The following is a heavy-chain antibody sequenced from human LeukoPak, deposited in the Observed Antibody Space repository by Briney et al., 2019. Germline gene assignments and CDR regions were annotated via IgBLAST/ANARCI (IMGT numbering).Heavy chain of an antibody. D-gene: IGHD3-16*01. V-gene: IGHV3-7*01. CDR2: INQDGSET. CDR3: VNYRNEYDQGGPRLHY. CDR1: EFTFINYG. J-gene: IGHJ4*02. Sequence: GGSLGLSFAAPEFTFINYGITGFRKPPGKGLEWVPNINQDGSETNYVDSVKGRFTISRDNARNSVYLQMNSLRPEDAAVYFCVNYRNEYDQGGPRLHYWGQGTVVTVSS.